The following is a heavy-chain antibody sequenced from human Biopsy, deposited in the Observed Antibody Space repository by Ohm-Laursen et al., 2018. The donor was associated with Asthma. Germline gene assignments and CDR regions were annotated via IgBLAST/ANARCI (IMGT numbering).Heavy chain of an antibody. CDR2: ISVYNGNT. Sequence: SVKVSCKTSGYTFNSAGITWVRQVPGQGLEWMGWISVYNGNTKVAQKLQDRVTMITDTSTSTAYMELRSLRSDDTAVYFCARAVDYSHYYGIDVWGQGTTVTVSS. CDR1: GYTFNSAG. V-gene: IGHV1-18*01. CDR3: ARAVDYSHYYGIDV. D-gene: IGHD3-10*01. J-gene: IGHJ6*02.